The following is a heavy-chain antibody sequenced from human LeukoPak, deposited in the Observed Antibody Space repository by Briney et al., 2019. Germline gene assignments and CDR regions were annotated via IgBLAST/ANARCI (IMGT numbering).Heavy chain of an antibody. V-gene: IGHV4-61*08. D-gene: IGHD1/OR15-1a*01. CDR2: IYYSGST. J-gene: IGHJ4*02. Sequence: SETLSLTCIVSGVSIISGGYYWSWIRQPPGKGLEWIGYIYYSGSTNYNPSLKSRVTISVDTSKNQFSLKLSSVTAADTAVYYCARESNIHYYFDYWGQGTLVTVSS. CDR3: ARESNIHYYFDY. CDR1: GVSIISGGYY.